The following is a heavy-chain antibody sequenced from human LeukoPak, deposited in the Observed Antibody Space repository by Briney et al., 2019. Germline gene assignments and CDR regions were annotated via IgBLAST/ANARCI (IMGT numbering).Heavy chain of an antibody. CDR3: ASTLRFLPYRRFDY. V-gene: IGHV4-39*02. CDR2: IYQSGSGSS. CDR1: GGSIISTNYY. D-gene: IGHD3-3*01. J-gene: IGHJ4*02. Sequence: SETLSLTCSVSGGSIISTNYYWGWIRQPPGKGLEWIGSIYQSGSGSSYYNPSLKSRVTISGDASKNHFFLRLSSVTAADTAVYYCASTLRFLPYRRFDYWGQGTLVTVPS.